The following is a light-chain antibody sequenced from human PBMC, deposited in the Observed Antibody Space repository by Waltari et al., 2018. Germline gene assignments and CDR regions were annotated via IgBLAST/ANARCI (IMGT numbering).Light chain of an antibody. J-gene: IGKJ1*01. V-gene: IGKV4-1*01. CDR1: QNVLVSVKNKNY. CDR2: LAA. CDR3: QQYYSTPAT. Sequence: DIVMTQSPDSLAVSLGERATIDRKSSQNVLVSVKNKNYLAWYQQKSGQPPKLLFYLAATRESGVPDRFSASGSGASFTLTISSLRAEDVAVYYCQQYYSTPATFGQGTKVEIK.